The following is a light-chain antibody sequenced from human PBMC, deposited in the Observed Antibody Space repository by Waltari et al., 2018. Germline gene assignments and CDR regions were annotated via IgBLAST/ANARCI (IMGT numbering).Light chain of an antibody. CDR3: QQGNSNPPT. CDR2: YAN. Sequence: DIQMSQSPSSLSASVGDRVTITCRASQGISSYLNWYQQKPGKAPKLLIYYANSLASGVPSRVSGSGSGTEFTLTISSLQPEDFATYYCQQGNSNPPTFGQGTKVEIK. V-gene: IGKV1-39*01. CDR1: QGISSY. J-gene: IGKJ1*01.